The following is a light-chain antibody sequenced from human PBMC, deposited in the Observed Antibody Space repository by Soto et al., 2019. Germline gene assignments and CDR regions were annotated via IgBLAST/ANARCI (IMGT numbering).Light chain of an antibody. CDR3: QQYGSSPRIT. V-gene: IGKV3-20*01. J-gene: IGKJ5*01. CDR1: QSVSSSY. CDR2: GAS. Sequence: EIVLTQSPGTLSLSPGERATLSCRASQSVSSSYLAWYQHKPGQAPRLLIYGASSRATGIPDRFSGSGSGTDFTLTISSLQSEDFAVYYCQQYGSSPRITFGQGTRLEIK.